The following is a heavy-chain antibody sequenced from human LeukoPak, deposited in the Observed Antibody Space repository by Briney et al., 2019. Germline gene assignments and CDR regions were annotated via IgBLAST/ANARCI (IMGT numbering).Heavy chain of an antibody. CDR3: GTTVTTDAFDI. CDR2: IKQDGSEK. J-gene: IGHJ3*02. V-gene: IGHV3-7*01. Sequence: PGGPLRLSCAASGFTFSSYWMSWVRQAPGKGLEWVANIKQDGSEKYYVDSVKGRFTISRDNAKNSLYLQMNSLRAEDTAMYYCGTTVTTDAFDIWGQGTMVTVSS. CDR1: GFTFSSYW. D-gene: IGHD4-17*01.